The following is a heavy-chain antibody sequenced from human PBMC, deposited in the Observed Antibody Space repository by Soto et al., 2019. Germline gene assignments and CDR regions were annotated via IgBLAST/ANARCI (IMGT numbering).Heavy chain of an antibody. CDR1: GFTFSSYS. J-gene: IGHJ3*02. D-gene: IGHD6-6*01. CDR3: ARRRIAARYDAFDI. CDR2: ISSSSSYI. Sequence: GGSLRLSCAASGFTFSSYSMNWVRQAPGKGLEWVSSISSSSSYIYYADSVKGRFTISRDNAKNSLYLQMNSLRAEDTAVYYCARRRIAARYDAFDIWGQGTMVTVSS. V-gene: IGHV3-21*01.